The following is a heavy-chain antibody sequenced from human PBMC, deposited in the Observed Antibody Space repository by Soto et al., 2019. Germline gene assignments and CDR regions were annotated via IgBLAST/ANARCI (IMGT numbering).Heavy chain of an antibody. J-gene: IGHJ6*02. CDR1: GFTFSSYA. D-gene: IGHD6-6*01. CDR2: ISYDGSNK. Sequence: PGGSLRRSCAASGFTFSSYAMHWVRQAPGKGLEWVAVISYDGSNKYYADSVKGRFTISRDNSKNTLYLQMNSLRAEDTAVYYCARVMSSSSVRYGMDVWGQGTTVTVSS. CDR3: ARVMSSSSVRYGMDV. V-gene: IGHV3-30-3*01.